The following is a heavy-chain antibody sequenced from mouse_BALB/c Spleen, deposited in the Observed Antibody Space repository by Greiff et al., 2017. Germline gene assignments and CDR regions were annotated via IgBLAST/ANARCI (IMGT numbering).Heavy chain of an antibody. CDR2: ISSGSSTI. Sequence: EVQVVESGGGLVQPGGSRKLSCAASGFTFSSFGMHWVRQAPEKGLEWVAYISSGSSTIYYADTVKGRFTISRDNPKNTLFLQMTSLRSEDTAMYYCARSWGNYFDYWGQGTTLTVSS. V-gene: IGHV5-17*02. D-gene: IGHD4-1*01. CDR1: GFTFSSFG. J-gene: IGHJ2*01. CDR3: ARSWGNYFDY.